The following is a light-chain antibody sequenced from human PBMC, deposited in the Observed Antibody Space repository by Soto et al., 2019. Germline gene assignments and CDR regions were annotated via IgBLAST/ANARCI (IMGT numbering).Light chain of an antibody. V-gene: IGKV1-33*01. Sequence: DIQMTQSPSSLSASVGDSITITCHASQDIKNYLNWYQQKPGKAPKLLIYDAFKSDTGVPSRFSGSGSGTDFTFTISNLQPEDIATDFCQQYDSLPPTFGGWTKVDI. J-gene: IGKJ4*01. CDR3: QQYDSLPPT. CDR1: QDIKNY. CDR2: DAF.